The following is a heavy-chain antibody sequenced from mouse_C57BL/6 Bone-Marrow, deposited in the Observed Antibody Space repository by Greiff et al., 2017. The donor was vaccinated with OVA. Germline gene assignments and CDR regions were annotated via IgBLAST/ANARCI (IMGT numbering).Heavy chain of an antibody. CDR1: GYTFTSYW. V-gene: IGHV1-52*01. J-gene: IGHJ3*01. CDR2: IDPSDSET. D-gene: IGHD1-1*01. Sequence: QVQLQQPGAELVRPGSSVKLSCKASGYTFTSYWMHWVKQRPIQGLEWIGNIDPSDSETHYNQKFKDKATLTVDKSSSTAYMQLSSLTSEDSAVYYCARSRAVVPSWCAYWGQGTLVTVSA. CDR3: ARSRAVVPSWCAY.